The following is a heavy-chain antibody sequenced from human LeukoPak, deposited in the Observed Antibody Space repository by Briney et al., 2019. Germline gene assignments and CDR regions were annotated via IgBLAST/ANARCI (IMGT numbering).Heavy chain of an antibody. CDR2: IRYTGET. CDR1: GFIFSQYS. D-gene: IGHD3-22*01. V-gene: IGHV3-48*01. CDR3: ARGFTYHESSGQVPFDY. Sequence: GGSLRLSCAASGFIFSQYSMNWVRQAPGKGLEWVSHIRYTGETFYADSVKGRFTISRDNAKNSLYLQMNSLRAEDTAVYYCARGFTYHESSGQVPFDYWGQGTLVTVSS. J-gene: IGHJ4*02.